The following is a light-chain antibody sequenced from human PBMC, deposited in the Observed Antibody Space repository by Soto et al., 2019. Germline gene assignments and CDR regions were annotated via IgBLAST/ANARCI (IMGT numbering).Light chain of an antibody. CDR2: AAS. J-gene: IGKJ2*01. Sequence: DIQMTQSPSSLSASVGDRVTITCRASQSISSYLNWYQQKPGKAPKLRIYAASSLQSGVPSRFSGSGSGTDFTLTISSLQPEDFATYYCQQSYSTMYTFGQGTKVEIK. CDR3: QQSYSTMYT. V-gene: IGKV1-39*01. CDR1: QSISSY.